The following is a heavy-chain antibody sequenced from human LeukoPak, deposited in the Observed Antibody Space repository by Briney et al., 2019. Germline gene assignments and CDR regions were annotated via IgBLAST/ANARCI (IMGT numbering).Heavy chain of an antibody. V-gene: IGHV4-61*03. J-gene: IGHJ4*02. Sequence: SETLSLTCAVSGDSVSRASLYWSWIRQPPGKVLEWIGYIYDSGSTTYNPSLKSRVTVPLDTSKNHFSMRRATVIAADTAVYYCSRSKLGVGFAYWGQGTLVTVAS. CDR2: IYDSGST. D-gene: IGHD7-27*01. CDR1: GDSVSRASLY. CDR3: SRSKLGVGFAY.